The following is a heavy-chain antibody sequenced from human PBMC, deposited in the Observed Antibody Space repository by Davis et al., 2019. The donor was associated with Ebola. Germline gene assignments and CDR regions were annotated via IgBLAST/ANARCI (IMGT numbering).Heavy chain of an antibody. D-gene: IGHD1-26*01. Sequence: PGGSLRLSCAASGFTFSNYAMSWVRQAPGKGLEWVSFISVGSDKSYYADSVQGRFTISRDNAKNSLYLQMNSLRDEDTAVYYCALRNLGTYSGHFLANWGQGTLVTVSS. J-gene: IGHJ4*02. CDR1: GFTFSNYA. CDR3: ALRNLGTYSGHFLAN. CDR2: ISVGSDKS. V-gene: IGHV3-48*02.